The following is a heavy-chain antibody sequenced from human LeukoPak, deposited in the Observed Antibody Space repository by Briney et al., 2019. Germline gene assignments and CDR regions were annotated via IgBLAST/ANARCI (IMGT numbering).Heavy chain of an antibody. V-gene: IGHV1-18*01. CDR3: ARDLSPRGSPDY. CDR2: ISAYNGDT. Sequence: GASVKVSCKASGYTFTTYGVSWVRQAPGQGLDWMGWISAYNGDTNYAQKLQGRVTMTTDTSTSTAYMELRSVRSDDTAVYYCARDLSPRGSPDYWGQGTLVTVSS. CDR1: GYTFTTYG. J-gene: IGHJ4*02. D-gene: IGHD2/OR15-2a*01.